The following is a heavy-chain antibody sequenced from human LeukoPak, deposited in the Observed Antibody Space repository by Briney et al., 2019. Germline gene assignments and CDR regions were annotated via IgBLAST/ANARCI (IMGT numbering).Heavy chain of an antibody. D-gene: IGHD1-26*01. CDR2: INQGGSEK. V-gene: IGHV3-7*04. CDR3: ARAGTAGSSDF. J-gene: IGHJ4*02. Sequence: PGGSLRLSCAASGFTFSSYWMSWVRQAPGKGLEWVANINQGGSEKYYVDSVKGRFTIPRDNAKNSLYLQMNSLRAEDTAVYYCARAGTAGSSDFWGQGTLVTVSS. CDR1: GFTFSSYW.